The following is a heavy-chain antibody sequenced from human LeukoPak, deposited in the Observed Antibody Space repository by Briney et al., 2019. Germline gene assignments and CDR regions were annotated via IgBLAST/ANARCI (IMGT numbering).Heavy chain of an antibody. CDR2: INSDGTST. CDR1: GFIFNKYW. V-gene: IGHV3-74*01. Sequence: TGGSLRLSCAASGFIFNKYWIHWVRHAPGKGLVWISRINSDGTSTGYADSVKGRFTISRDNAKNTVYLQKYSLRAEDAAVYYCARDYGGAQLDYWGQGTLVTVSS. J-gene: IGHJ4*02. CDR3: ARDYGGAQLDY. D-gene: IGHD2-2*01.